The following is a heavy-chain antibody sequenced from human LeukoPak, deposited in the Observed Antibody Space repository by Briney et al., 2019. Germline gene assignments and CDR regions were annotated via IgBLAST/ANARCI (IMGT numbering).Heavy chain of an antibody. V-gene: IGHV3-9*01. J-gene: IGHJ3*02. CDR2: ISWNSGSI. Sequence: GRSLRLSCAASGFTFDDYAMHWVRQAPGKGLEWVSGISWNSGSIGYADSVKGRFTISRDNAKNSLYLQMNSLRAEDTALYYCAKDFSGPPRAAFDIWGQGTMVTVSS. CDR3: AKDFSGPPRAAFDI. CDR1: GFTFDDYA.